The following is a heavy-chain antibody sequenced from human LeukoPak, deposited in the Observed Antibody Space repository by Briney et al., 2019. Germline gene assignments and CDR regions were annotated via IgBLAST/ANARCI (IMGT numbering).Heavy chain of an antibody. CDR1: GFTVTSNY. CDR2: IYNGGST. Sequence: GGSLRLSCAASGFTVTSNYMSWVRQAPGKGLEWVSAIYNGGSTFYADSVKGRFTISRDKSKNTLYLQMDSLRAEDTAVYYCARESSGSYFHSWGQGTLVTVSS. J-gene: IGHJ4*02. D-gene: IGHD1-26*01. V-gene: IGHV3-53*01. CDR3: ARESSGSYFHS.